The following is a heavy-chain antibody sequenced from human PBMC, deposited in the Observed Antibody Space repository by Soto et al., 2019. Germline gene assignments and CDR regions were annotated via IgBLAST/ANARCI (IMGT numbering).Heavy chain of an antibody. D-gene: IGHD1-26*01. V-gene: IGHV3-30*03. Sequence: GGSLRLSCAASGFTFNSYGMHWVRQCPGNGLEWVAFISYDSTKTYYADSVKGRFTISRDNSNSALYVQMNSLTGEDTAVYYCARTRSAWSDFHYYSLDVWGQGTTVTVSS. CDR2: ISYDSTKT. CDR3: ARTRSAWSDFHYYSLDV. CDR1: GFTFNSYG. J-gene: IGHJ6*02.